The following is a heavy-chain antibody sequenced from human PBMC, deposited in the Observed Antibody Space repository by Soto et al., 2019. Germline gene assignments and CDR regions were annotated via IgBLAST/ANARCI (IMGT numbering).Heavy chain of an antibody. CDR2: IYYSGST. D-gene: IGHD3-3*01. Sequence: QVQLQESGPGLVKPSQTLSLTCTVSGGSISSGDYYWSWLRQPPGKGLEWIGYIYYSGSTFYNPALKSRVTISVDTSENQFSLKLSSVTAADTAVYYCARHDFWSGSPSLDYWGQGTLVTVSS. CDR3: ARHDFWSGSPSLDY. J-gene: IGHJ4*02. V-gene: IGHV4-30-4*01. CDR1: GGSISSGDYY.